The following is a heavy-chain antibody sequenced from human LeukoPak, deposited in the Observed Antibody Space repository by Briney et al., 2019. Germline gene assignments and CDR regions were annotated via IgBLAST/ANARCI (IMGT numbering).Heavy chain of an antibody. Sequence: PSQTLSLTCTVSADYLRSGGHYWAWIRQLPGKGLESIGFIHHSGSSRHNPSLKDRVAISVDASRKQFALRLSSVTAADTAVYYCARGGNRFGGFYFDYWGQGIQVIVSS. CDR2: IHHSGSS. CDR1: ADYLRSGGHY. J-gene: IGHJ4*02. CDR3: ARGGNRFGGFYFDY. D-gene: IGHD3-10*01. V-gene: IGHV4-31*03.